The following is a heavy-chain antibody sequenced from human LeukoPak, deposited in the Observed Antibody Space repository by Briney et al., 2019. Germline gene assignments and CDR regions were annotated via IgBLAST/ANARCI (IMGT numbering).Heavy chain of an antibody. V-gene: IGHV1-2*06. CDR2: LDPNTGGT. D-gene: IGHD2-2*01. CDR1: GYAFTAFY. J-gene: IGHJ4*02. CDR3: ARVPDIYCPSTSCVDY. Sequence: ASVKVSCKASGYAFTAFYIHWVRQAPGQGLEWMGRLDPNTGGTIHAQKFQGRVTISRDPSISTAYMELSSLRSDDTAVYYCARVPDIYCPSTSCVDYWGQGTLVTVSS.